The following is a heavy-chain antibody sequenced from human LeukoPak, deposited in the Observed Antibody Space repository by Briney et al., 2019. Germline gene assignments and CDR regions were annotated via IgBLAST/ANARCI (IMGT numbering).Heavy chain of an antibody. CDR3: ARGPYTSGHYFDY. J-gene: IGHJ4*02. CDR1: GFIVSSNY. V-gene: IGHV3-66*01. Sequence: PGGSLRLSCAASGFIVSSNYMSWVRQAPGKGLEWVSVIYTGGSTYYADSVKGRFTVSRDNSKNTLYLQMNSLRAEDTAVYYCARGPYTSGHYFDYWGQGTLATVSS. D-gene: IGHD6-19*01. CDR2: IYTGGST.